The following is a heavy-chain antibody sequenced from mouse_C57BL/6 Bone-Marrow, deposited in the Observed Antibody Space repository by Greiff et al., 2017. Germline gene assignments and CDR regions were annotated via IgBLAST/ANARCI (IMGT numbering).Heavy chain of an antibody. CDR2: IYPGSGNN. D-gene: IGHD2-4*01. V-gene: IGHV1-76*01. CDR1: GYTFTDYY. CDR3: ARRGYYEYDERVYYYAMDY. J-gene: IGHJ4*01. Sequence: QVQLQQSGAELVRPGASVKLSCKASGYTFTDYYINWVKQRPGQGLEWIARIYPGSGNNYYNEKFKGKATLTAEKSSSTAYLQLSSLTSEDSAVYFGARRGYYEYDERVYYYAMDYWGQGTSVTVSS.